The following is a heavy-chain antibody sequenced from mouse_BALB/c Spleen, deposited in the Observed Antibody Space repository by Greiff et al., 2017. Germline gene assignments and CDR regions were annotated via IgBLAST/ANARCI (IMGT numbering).Heavy chain of an antibody. V-gene: IGHV5-6-3*01. Sequence: EVQGVESGGGLVQPGGSLKLSCAASGFTFSSYGMSWVRQTPDKRLELVATINSNGGSTYYPDSVKGRFTISRDNAKNTLYLQMSSLKSEDTAMYYCARLGFAYWGQGTLVTVSA. J-gene: IGHJ3*01. CDR2: INSNGGST. CDR1: GFTFSSYG. CDR3: ARLGFAY.